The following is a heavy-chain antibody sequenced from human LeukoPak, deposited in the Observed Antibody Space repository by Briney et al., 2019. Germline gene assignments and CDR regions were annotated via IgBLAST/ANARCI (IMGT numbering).Heavy chain of an antibody. J-gene: IGHJ4*02. CDR3: AKVERPMVRGVILVDY. Sequence: GGSLRLSCAASGFTFSSHSVNWVRQAPGKGLEWVAVISYDGSNKYYADSVKGRFTISRDNSKNTLYLQMNSLRAEDTAVYYCAKVERPMVRGVILVDYWGQGTLVTVSS. D-gene: IGHD3-10*01. CDR1: GFTFSSHS. V-gene: IGHV3-30*18. CDR2: ISYDGSNK.